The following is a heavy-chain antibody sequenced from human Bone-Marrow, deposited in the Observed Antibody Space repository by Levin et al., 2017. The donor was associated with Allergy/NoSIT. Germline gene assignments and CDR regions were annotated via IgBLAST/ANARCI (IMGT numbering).Heavy chain of an antibody. CDR3: ARRDTSWFDP. Sequence: SETLSLTCTVSGDSISTFSYFWGWVRQPPGKGLESIGYIHYSGNTYYTPSFKSRATISIDTSKNQFSLNLTSVTAADTATYYCARRDTSWFDPWGQGSLVIVSS. CDR1: GDSISTFSYF. V-gene: IGHV4-39*01. CDR2: IHYSGNT. J-gene: IGHJ5*02.